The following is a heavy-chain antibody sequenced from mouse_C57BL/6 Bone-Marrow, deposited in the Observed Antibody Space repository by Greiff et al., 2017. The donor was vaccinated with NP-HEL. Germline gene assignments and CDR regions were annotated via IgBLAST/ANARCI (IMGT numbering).Heavy chain of an antibody. CDR3: ARDLDYTSSDV. CDR2: ISDGGSYT. Sequence: EVKLVESGGGLVKPGGSLKLSCAASGFTFSSYAMSWVRQTPEKRLEWVATISDGGSYTYYPDNVKGRFTISRDNAKNNLYLQMSHLKSEDTAMYYCARDLDYTSSDVWGTGTTVTVSS. D-gene: IGHD2-4*01. CDR1: GFTFSSYA. J-gene: IGHJ1*03. V-gene: IGHV5-4*01.